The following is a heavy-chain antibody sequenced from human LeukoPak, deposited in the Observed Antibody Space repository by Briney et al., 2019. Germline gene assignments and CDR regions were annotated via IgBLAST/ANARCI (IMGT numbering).Heavy chain of an antibody. CDR2: IHPGDSDT. Sequence: GESLKISCKGSGYSFTTYWIGWVRQMPGKGLEWMGIIHPGDSDTRYSPSFQGQVTISADKSVTTAYLQWSSLKASDTAMYYCAKRIDYGDYFDYWGQGTLVTVSS. CDR3: AKRIDYGDYFDY. J-gene: IGHJ4*02. D-gene: IGHD4-17*01. CDR1: GYSFTTYW. V-gene: IGHV5-51*01.